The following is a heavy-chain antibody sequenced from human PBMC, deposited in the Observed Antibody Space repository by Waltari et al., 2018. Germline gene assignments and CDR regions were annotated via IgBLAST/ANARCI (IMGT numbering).Heavy chain of an antibody. D-gene: IGHD3-3*01. CDR3: ARGPHYDFWSGYSYYFDY. CDR2: IYYSGST. CDR1: GGSISSGGYY. Sequence: QVQLQESGPGLVKPSQTLSLTCTVSGGSISSGGYYWSWIRQHPGKGLEWIGYIYYSGSTYYNPSLKSLVTIAVDTSKNQFSLKLSSVTAADTAVYYCARGPHYDFWSGYSYYFDYWGQGTLVTVSS. V-gene: IGHV4-31*01. J-gene: IGHJ4*02.